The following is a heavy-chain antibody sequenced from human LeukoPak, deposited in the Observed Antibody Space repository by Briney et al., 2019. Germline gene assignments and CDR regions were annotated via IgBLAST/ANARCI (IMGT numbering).Heavy chain of an antibody. CDR1: GGSIRSGNYY. V-gene: IGHV4-39*07. CDR2: IYYTGST. J-gene: IGHJ4*02. D-gene: IGHD6-13*01. CDR3: ARVRAAAIPYYFDY. Sequence: SETLSLTCLVSGGSIRSGNYYWGWIRQPPGTGLEWIGSIYYTGSTYNNPSLKTRVTMSVDTSKNQFSLNLNSVTAADTAVYYCARVRAAAIPYYFDYWGQGTLVTVSS.